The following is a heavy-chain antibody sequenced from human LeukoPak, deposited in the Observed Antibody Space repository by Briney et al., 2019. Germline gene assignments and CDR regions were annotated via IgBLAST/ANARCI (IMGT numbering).Heavy chain of an antibody. CDR3: PRGGGLDV. Sequence: GGSLRLSCAASGFTFSSYWMNWARQAPGKGLKWVASINHNGNVNYYVDSVKGRFTISRDNAKNSLYLQMSNLRAEDTAVYFCPRGGGLDVWGQGATVTVSS. CDR1: GFTFSSYW. D-gene: IGHD3-16*01. CDR2: INHNGNVN. J-gene: IGHJ6*02. V-gene: IGHV3-7*03.